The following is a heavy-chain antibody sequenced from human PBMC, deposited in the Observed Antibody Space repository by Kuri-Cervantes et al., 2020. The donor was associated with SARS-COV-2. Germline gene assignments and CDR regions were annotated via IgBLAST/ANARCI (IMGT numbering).Heavy chain of an antibody. CDR3: ARDLLDDLVVKSARRNYYYAMDV. J-gene: IGHJ6*02. CDR1: GYTFTGYY. D-gene: IGHD2-2*01. Sequence: ASVKVSCKASGYTFTGYYIHWVRQAPGQGLEWMGWINPNSGGTNSAQEFQGWVTMTRDTSISTVYMELSRLRSHDTAVYFCARDLLDDLVVKSARRNYYYAMDVRGQGTTVTVSS. CDR2: INPNSGGT. V-gene: IGHV1-2*04.